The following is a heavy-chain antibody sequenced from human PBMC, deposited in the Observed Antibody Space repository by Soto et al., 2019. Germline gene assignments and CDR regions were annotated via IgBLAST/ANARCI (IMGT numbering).Heavy chain of an antibody. Sequence: SLRLSCAASGLTVSNAYMAWVRQAPGMGLEWVSVIYDNGTTYYADSVKGRFTISRDTSTNTLSLQMDSLRAEDTAVYYCVRPLPSGRNYGLDVWGQGTTVTVSS. V-gene: IGHV3-53*01. CDR2: IYDNGTT. D-gene: IGHD3-10*01. CDR3: VRPLPSGRNYGLDV. CDR1: GLTVSNAY. J-gene: IGHJ6*02.